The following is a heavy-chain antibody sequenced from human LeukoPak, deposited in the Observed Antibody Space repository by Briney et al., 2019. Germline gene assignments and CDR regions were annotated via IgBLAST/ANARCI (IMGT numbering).Heavy chain of an antibody. CDR2: IYPDDSDT. J-gene: IGHJ3*01. Sequence: GESLKISCKGSGYIFTTYWIGWVRQMPGKGLEWMGIIYPDDSDTRYNPSFQGQVTISAGKSITTAYLQWSRLKASDTAMYYCAKLGYCSGGSCYPIDAFDFWGQGTMVTVAS. V-gene: IGHV5-51*01. D-gene: IGHD2-15*01. CDR3: AKLGYCSGGSCYPIDAFDF. CDR1: GYIFTTYW.